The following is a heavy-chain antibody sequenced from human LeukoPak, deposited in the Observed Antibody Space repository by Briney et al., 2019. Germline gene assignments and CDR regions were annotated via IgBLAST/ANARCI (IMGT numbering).Heavy chain of an antibody. D-gene: IGHD6-13*01. CDR3: ARVLGGGSSSWYFDY. CDR2: IYYSGST. J-gene: IGHJ4*02. Sequence: SETLSLTCTVSGGSISSYYWSWIRQPPGKGLEWTGYIYYSGSTNYNPSLKSRVTISVDTSKNQFSLKLSSVTAADTAVYYCARVLGGGSSSWYFDYWGQGTLVTVSS. V-gene: IGHV4-59*08. CDR1: GGSISSYY.